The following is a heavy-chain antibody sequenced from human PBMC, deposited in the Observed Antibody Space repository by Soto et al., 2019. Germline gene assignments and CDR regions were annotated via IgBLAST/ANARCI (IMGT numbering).Heavy chain of an antibody. CDR1: GYTITAYD. CDR2: IRAYNGDT. CDR3: ARAGAAPYYYYGLDV. J-gene: IGHJ6*02. V-gene: IGHV1-18*01. Sequence: ASVKVSCKTSGYTITAYDIYWVSQAPEQGLEWMGWIRAYNGDTNYAQKFQTRVTMTTDKSTDTAYMDLRSLTSDDTAIYYCARAGAAPYYYYGLDVWGQGTTVTVSS. D-gene: IGHD3-10*01.